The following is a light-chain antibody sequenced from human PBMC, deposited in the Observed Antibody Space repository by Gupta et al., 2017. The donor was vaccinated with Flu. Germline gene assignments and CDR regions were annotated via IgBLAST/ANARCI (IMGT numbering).Light chain of an antibody. CDR3: QAWDTDIRV. CDR2: LKSDGSH. V-gene: IGLV4-69*01. Sequence: VKSTCTLSSGHVGYTIAWHQQQPEKGPRFLMKLKSDGSHTKADVSPGRFSGSSSAADRDPIISNGQSEDEADYFCQAWDTDIRVFGGGTRLTVL. J-gene: IGLJ2*01. CDR1: SGHVGYT.